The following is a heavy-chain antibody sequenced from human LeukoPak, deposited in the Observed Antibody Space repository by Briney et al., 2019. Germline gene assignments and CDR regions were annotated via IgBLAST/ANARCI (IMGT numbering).Heavy chain of an antibody. V-gene: IGHV3-74*01. CDR3: ARAGVIVGFDY. CDR2: IDSNGNNI. Sequence: GGSLRLSCAASGFTFSNYWMHWVRHAPGKGLVWVSRIDSNGNNIGYADSVKGRFTISRDNAKNTLYLQMNSLRAEDSAVYYCARAGVIVGFDYWGQGTLVTVPS. J-gene: IGHJ4*02. CDR1: GFTFSNYW. D-gene: IGHD7-27*01.